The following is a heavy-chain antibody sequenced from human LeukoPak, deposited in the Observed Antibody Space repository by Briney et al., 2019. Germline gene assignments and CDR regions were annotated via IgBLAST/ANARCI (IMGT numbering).Heavy chain of an antibody. Sequence: PGGSLRLSCAASGFTFSSYGMHWVRQAPGKGLEWVAFIRYDGSNKNYADSVKGRFTISRDNSKNTLYLQMSSLRTEDTAVYYCAKDSYGSGWITDYWGQGTLVTVSS. D-gene: IGHD6-19*01. J-gene: IGHJ4*02. V-gene: IGHV3-30*02. CDR2: IRYDGSNK. CDR1: GFTFSSYG. CDR3: AKDSYGSGWITDY.